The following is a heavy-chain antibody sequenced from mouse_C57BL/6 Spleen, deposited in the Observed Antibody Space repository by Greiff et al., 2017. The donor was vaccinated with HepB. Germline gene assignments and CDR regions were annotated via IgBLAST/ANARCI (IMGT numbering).Heavy chain of an antibody. CDR2: IDPSDSET. CDR3: ARSNYDYDRDYFDY. J-gene: IGHJ2*01. D-gene: IGHD2-4*01. CDR1: GYTFTSYW. Sequence: QVHVKQPGAELVRPGSSVKLSCKASGYTFTSYWMHWVKQRPIQGLEWIGNIDPSDSETHYNQKFKDKATLTVDKSSSTAYMQLSSLTSEDSAVYYCARSNYDYDRDYFDYWGQGTTLTVSS. V-gene: IGHV1-52*01.